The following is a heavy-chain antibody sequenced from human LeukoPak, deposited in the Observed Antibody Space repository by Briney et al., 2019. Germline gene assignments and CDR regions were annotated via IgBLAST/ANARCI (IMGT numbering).Heavy chain of an antibody. D-gene: IGHD1-26*01. Sequence: ASVKVSCKASGYTFTSYDINWVRQATGQGLEWMGWMNTNSGNTDYAQKFQGRVTMTRSTSITTASMELSSLRSEDTAVYYCARSLYSSFDYWGQGTLVTVSS. J-gene: IGHJ4*02. V-gene: IGHV1-8*01. CDR3: ARSLYSSFDY. CDR1: GYTFTSYD. CDR2: MNTNSGNT.